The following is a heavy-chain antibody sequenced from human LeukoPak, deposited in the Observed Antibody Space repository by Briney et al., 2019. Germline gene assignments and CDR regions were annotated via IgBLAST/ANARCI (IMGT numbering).Heavy chain of an antibody. J-gene: IGHJ6*02. CDR1: GYTVTGYY. CDR2: INPNSGGT. D-gene: IGHD2-21*02. V-gene: IGHV1-2*02. CDR3: ARDCGGDSGYYYYSMDV. Sequence: GASVKVSCEASGYTVTGYYLHWVRQAPGQGLEWMGWINPNSGGTNCAQKFQGRVTMTRDTSIKTAYMELSSLRSDDTAVYYCARDCGGDSGYYYYSMDVWGQGTTVTVSS.